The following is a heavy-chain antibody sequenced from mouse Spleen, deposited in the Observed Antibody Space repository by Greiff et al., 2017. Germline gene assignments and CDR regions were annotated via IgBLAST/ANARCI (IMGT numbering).Heavy chain of an antibody. Sequence: QVQLQQPGAELVMPGASVKLSCKASGYTFTSYWMHWVKQRPGQGLEWIGEIDPSDSYTNYNQKFKGKATLTVDKSSSTAYMQLSSLTSEDSAVYYCARSLITTVCLDYWGQGTTLTVSS. D-gene: IGHD1-1*01. CDR1: GYTFTSYW. J-gene: IGHJ2*01. CDR3: ARSLITTVCLDY. CDR2: IDPSDSYT. V-gene: IGHV1-69*01.